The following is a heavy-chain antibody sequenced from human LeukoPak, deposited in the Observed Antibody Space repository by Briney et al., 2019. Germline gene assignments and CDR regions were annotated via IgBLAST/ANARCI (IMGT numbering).Heavy chain of an antibody. CDR2: IYYSGST. Sequence: PSETLSLTCTVSGGSISSGDYYWSWIRQPPGKGLEWIGYIYYSGSTYYNPSLKSRVTISVDTSKNQFSLKLSSVTAADTAVYYCAIFHSSGWYYFDYWGQGTLVTVSS. D-gene: IGHD6-19*01. J-gene: IGHJ4*02. V-gene: IGHV4-61*08. CDR3: AIFHSSGWYYFDY. CDR1: GGSISSGDYY.